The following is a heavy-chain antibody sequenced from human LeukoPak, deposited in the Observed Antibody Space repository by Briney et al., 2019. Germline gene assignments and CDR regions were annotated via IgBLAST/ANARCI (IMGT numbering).Heavy chain of an antibody. CDR1: GGSISSYY. CDR2: IYYSGST. J-gene: IGHJ3*02. Sequence: SETLSLTCTVSGGSISSYYWSWIPQPPGKGLEWIGYIYYSGSTNYNPSLKSRVTISVDTTKNQFSLKLSSVTAADTAVYYCARTGIAAAGDAFDIWGQGTMVTVSS. CDR3: ARTGIAAAGDAFDI. V-gene: IGHV4-59*01. D-gene: IGHD6-13*01.